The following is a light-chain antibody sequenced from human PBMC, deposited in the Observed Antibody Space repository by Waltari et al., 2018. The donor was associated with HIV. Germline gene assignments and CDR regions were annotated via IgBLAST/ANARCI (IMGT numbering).Light chain of an antibody. J-gene: IGLJ1*01. Sequence: QSVLTQPPSVSGAPGQRVTISCSGNSSTIGAGFDVHWYQHLPGPAPKLLIYATTNRPSGVPDRFSGSKSGASASLAITGLQAEDEADYYCQSYDNSLTSYVFATGTRVTVL. CDR2: ATT. CDR3: QSYDNSLTSYV. V-gene: IGLV1-40*03. CDR1: SSTIGAGFD.